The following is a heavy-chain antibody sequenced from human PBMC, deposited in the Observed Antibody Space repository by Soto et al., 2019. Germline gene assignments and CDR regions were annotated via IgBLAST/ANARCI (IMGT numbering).Heavy chain of an antibody. D-gene: IGHD1-26*01. Sequence: QVQLVESGGGVVQPGRSLRLSCAASGFTFSHYAMHWVRQAPGKGLEWVALMSYDGSNEYYADSVKGRFTISRDNSKNTLYLQMNSLRAEGTAVYYCAKDGSHNVDYWGQGTLVTVSS. CDR3: AKDGSHNVDY. CDR1: GFTFSHYA. J-gene: IGHJ4*02. CDR2: MSYDGSNE. V-gene: IGHV3-30*18.